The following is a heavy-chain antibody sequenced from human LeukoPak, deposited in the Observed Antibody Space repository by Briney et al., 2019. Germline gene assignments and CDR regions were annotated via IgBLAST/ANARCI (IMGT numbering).Heavy chain of an antibody. D-gene: IGHD5-18*01. V-gene: IGHV1-8*01. J-gene: IGHJ4*02. CDR1: GYTFTSYD. Sequence: GASVKVSCKASGYTFTSYDINWVRQATGQGLEWMGWMNPKTGNTGYAQKFQGRVTMTRDTSISTAYMELSSLRSEDTAVYYCARMEGYSYSDYWGQGTLVTVSS. CDR3: ARMEGYSYSDY. CDR2: MNPKTGNT.